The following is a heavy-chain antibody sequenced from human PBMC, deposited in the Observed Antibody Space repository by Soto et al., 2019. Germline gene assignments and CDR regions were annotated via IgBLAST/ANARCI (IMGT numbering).Heavy chain of an antibody. CDR1: GGSISSSSYY. CDR3: ARLNTPARYYYYGMDV. D-gene: IGHD2-2*02. Sequence: SETLSLTCTVSGGSISSSSYYWGWIRQPPGKGLEWIGSIYYSGSTYYNPSLKSRVTISVDTSKNQFSLKLSSVTAADTAVYYCARLNTPARYYYYGMDVWGQGTTVTVSS. CDR2: IYYSGST. V-gene: IGHV4-39*01. J-gene: IGHJ6*02.